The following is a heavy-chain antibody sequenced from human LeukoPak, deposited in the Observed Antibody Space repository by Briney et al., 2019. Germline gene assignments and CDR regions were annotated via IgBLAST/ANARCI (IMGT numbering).Heavy chain of an antibody. Sequence: GGSLRLSCAASGFTFSSCAMTWVRQAPGKGLEWVSGISGSGGSTYYADSVKGRFTISRDNSKNTLYLQMNSLRPEDTAVYYCAKGSYSSGWYESDYWGQGTLVTVSS. J-gene: IGHJ4*02. CDR3: AKGSYSSGWYESDY. V-gene: IGHV3-23*01. CDR1: GFTFSSCA. D-gene: IGHD6-19*01. CDR2: ISGSGGST.